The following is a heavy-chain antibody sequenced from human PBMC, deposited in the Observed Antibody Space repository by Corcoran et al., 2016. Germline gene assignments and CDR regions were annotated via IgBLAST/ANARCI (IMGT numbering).Heavy chain of an antibody. CDR2: IIPIFGTA. CDR1: GGTFSSYA. J-gene: IGHJ5*02. CDR3: ASSSTTRWAPNWFDP. V-gene: IGHV1-69*01. Sequence: QVQLVQSGAEVKKPGSSVKVSCKASGGTFSSYAISWVRQAPGQGLEWMGGIIPIFGTANYAQKFQGRVTITADESTSTAYMELTSRRSEDTAVYYGASSSTTRWAPNWFDPWGQGTLVTVSS. D-gene: IGHD2-2*01.